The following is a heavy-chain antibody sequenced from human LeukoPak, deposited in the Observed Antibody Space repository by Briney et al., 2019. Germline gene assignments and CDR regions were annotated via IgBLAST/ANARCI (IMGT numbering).Heavy chain of an antibody. V-gene: IGHV1-69*04. CDR2: IIPILGIA. CDR3: AISVDTAMVDDY. Sequence: SVKVSCKASGYTFTSYGISWVRQAPGQGLEWMGRIIPILGIANYAQKFQGRVTITADKSTSTAYMELSSLRSEDTAVYYCAISVDTAMVDDYWGQGTLVTVSS. J-gene: IGHJ4*02. CDR1: GYTFTSYG. D-gene: IGHD5-18*01.